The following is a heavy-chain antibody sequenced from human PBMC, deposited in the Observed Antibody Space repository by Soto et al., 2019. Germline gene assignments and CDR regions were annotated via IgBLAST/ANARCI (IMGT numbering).Heavy chain of an antibody. CDR1: GGSITRGGYY. V-gene: IGHV4-31*03. Sequence: QVQLQESGPGLVKPSETLSLTCTVSGGSITRGGYYWSWIRQQPGKGLEWIGYIYNSGTTYYNPSLKSRVTISVDTSKNQFSLKLTSVTASDTAVYYCARDPAPWGQGTLVTVSS. J-gene: IGHJ5*02. CDR2: IYNSGTT. CDR3: ARDPAP.